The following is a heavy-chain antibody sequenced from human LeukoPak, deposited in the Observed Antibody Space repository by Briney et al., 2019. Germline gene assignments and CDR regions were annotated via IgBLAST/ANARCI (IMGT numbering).Heavy chain of an antibody. CDR1: GGSISRYY. CDR3: ARYISSGLDY. J-gene: IGHJ4*02. D-gene: IGHD6-6*01. CDR2: IYYTGST. Sequence: SETLSLTCTVSGGSISRYYWSWIRQPPGKGLEWIGYIYYTGSTNYNPSLKSRVTISVDTSKNQFSLKLSYVNAADTAVYYCARYISSGLDYWGQGTLVTVSS. V-gene: IGHV4-59*08.